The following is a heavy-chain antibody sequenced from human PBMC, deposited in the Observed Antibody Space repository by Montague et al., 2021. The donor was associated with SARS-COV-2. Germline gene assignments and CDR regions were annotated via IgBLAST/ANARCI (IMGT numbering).Heavy chain of an antibody. Sequence: SLRLSCAASGFTFSTYYIHWVRQLPGKGLEWVAGISTSGSAYYAAAVKGRLSITRDNDKKFFYLQINSVGAGDTAIYYCTRGTWGDRSGHEYWGPGTLVTVSS. V-gene: IGHV3-13*01. CDR3: TRGTWGDRSGHEY. CDR1: GFTFSTYY. D-gene: IGHD2-21*02. J-gene: IGHJ4*02. CDR2: ISTSGSA.